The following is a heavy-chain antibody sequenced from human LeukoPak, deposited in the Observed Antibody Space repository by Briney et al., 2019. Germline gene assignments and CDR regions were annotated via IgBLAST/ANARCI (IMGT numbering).Heavy chain of an antibody. CDR3: ASDIAVAGALVY. D-gene: IGHD6-13*01. CDR1: GFXFRTYN. J-gene: IGHJ4*02. Sequence: GGSLRLSCAASGFXFRTYNMNWVRQAPGKGLEWGSCISSTSTYISYADSVKGRFTISRDNAKNSLYLQMNSLRAEDTAVYYCASDIAVAGALVYWGQGTLVTVSS. V-gene: IGHV3-21*01. CDR2: ISSTSTYI.